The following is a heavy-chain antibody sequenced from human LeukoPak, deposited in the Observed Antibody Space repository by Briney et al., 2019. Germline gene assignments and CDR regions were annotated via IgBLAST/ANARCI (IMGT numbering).Heavy chain of an antibody. D-gene: IGHD5-24*01. CDR1: GGSISSSSYY. Sequence: PSETLSLTCTVSGGSISSSSYYWGWIRQPPGKGLEWIGSIYYSGSTYYNPSLKSRVTISVDTSKNQFSLKLSSVTAADTAVYYCARGMRWLQFNYWGQGTLVTVSS. V-gene: IGHV4-39*07. CDR2: IYYSGST. J-gene: IGHJ4*02. CDR3: ARGMRWLQFNY.